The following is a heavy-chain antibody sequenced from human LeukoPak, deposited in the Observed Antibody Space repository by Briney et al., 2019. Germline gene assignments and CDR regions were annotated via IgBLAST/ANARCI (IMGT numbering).Heavy chain of an antibody. J-gene: IGHJ3*02. CDR1: GYTFSSYY. CDR3: ARGASTRPDYGDI. Sequence: ASVKVSCKASGYTFSSYYIHWVRQAPGQGIEWMGIINPSGGSTNYAQKFQGRVTMTRDMSTSTVYMDLSSLRSEDTAVYYCARGASTRPDYGDIWGQGTMVTVSS. D-gene: IGHD2-2*01. V-gene: IGHV1-46*01. CDR2: INPSGGST.